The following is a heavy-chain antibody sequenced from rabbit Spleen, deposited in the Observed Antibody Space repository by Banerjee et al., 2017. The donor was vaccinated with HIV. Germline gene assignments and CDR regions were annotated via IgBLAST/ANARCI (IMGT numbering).Heavy chain of an antibody. V-gene: IGHV1S40*01. CDR3: ARGSAAMTMVITGYYLNL. CDR1: GFSFSSSYY. Sequence: QSLEESGGDMVKPGASLTLTCTASGFSFSSSYYICWVRQAPGKGLEWIGCIYPDGSGSTAYASWAKGRFTISKTSSTTVTPQMTSLTAADTATYFCARGSAAMTMVITGYYLNLWGQGTLVTVS. CDR2: IYPDGSGST. D-gene: IGHD2-1*01. J-gene: IGHJ4*01.